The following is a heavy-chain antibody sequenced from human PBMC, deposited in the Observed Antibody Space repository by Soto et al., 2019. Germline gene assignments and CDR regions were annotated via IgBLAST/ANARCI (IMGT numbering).Heavy chain of an antibody. V-gene: IGHV3-73*01. CDR2: IRSKANSYAT. D-gene: IGHD3-16*01. CDR1: GFTFSGSA. CDR3: TRRLPGERNFDL. J-gene: IGHJ2*01. Sequence: EVQLVESGGGLVQPGGSLKLSCAASGFTFSGSAMHWVRQASGKGLEWVGRIRSKANSYATAYAASVKGRFTISRDDSKNTAYLQMNSLKTEDTAVYYCTRRLPGERNFDLWGRGTLVTVSS.